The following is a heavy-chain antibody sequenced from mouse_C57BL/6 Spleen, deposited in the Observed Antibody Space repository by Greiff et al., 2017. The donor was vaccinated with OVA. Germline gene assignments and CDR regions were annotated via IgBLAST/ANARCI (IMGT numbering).Heavy chain of an antibody. J-gene: IGHJ2*01. CDR3: ARKSLPSIVSPFDD. CDR1: GYAFSSSW. Sequence: QVQLQQSGPELVKPGASVKFSCKASGYAFSSSWMNWVKQRPGQGLEWIGRIYPGDGDTNYNGKFKGKATLTADKSSSTAYMQLSSLTSGDSAVYYGARKSLPSIVSPFDDWGPGSTLTVSA. CDR2: IYPGDGDT. V-gene: IGHV1-82*01.